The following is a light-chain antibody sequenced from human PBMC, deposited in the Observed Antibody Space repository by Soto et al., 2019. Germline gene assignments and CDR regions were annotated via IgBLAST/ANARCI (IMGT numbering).Light chain of an antibody. CDR2: AAS. J-gene: IGKJ1*01. CDR1: QSISSY. Sequence: DIQMTQSPSSLSASVGDRVTITCRASQSISSYLNWYQQKPGKAPKLLIYAASSLQSGVPSRFSGSGSGTDFTLTISSLQPEDFATYYCHQSYSTPRIVRTFGQGTKVEIK. CDR3: HQSYSTPRIVRT. V-gene: IGKV1-39*01.